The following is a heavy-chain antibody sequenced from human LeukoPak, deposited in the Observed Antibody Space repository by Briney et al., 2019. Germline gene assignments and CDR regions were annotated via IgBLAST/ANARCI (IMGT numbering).Heavy chain of an antibody. V-gene: IGHV3-48*02. CDR2: ISSSSSTI. CDR3: ARVRGGGDY. D-gene: IGHD3-10*01. Sequence: GGSLRLSCAASGFTFSSYSMNWVRQAPGKGLEWLSYISSSSSTISYADSVKGRFTISRDNAKNLLYLQMNSLRDEDTAVYYCARVRGGGDYWGQGTLVTVSS. J-gene: IGHJ4*02. CDR1: GFTFSSYS.